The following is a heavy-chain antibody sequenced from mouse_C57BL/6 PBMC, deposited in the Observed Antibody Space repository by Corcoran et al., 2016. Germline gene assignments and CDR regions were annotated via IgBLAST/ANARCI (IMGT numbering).Heavy chain of an antibody. Sequence: QVQLQQSGAELMKPGASVKPSCKATGYTFTGYWIEWVKQRPGHGLEWIGEILPGSGSTNYNEKFKGKATFTADTSSNTAYMQLSSLTTEDSAIYYCARGSKGWYFDVWGTGTTVTVSS. V-gene: IGHV1-9*01. CDR2: ILPGSGST. J-gene: IGHJ1*03. CDR3: ARGSKGWYFDV. CDR1: GYTFTGYW. D-gene: IGHD1-3*01.